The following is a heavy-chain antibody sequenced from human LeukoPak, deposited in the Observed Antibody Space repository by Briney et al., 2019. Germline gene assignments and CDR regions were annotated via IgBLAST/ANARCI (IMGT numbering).Heavy chain of an antibody. CDR1: GGSISSYY. J-gene: IGHJ4*02. D-gene: IGHD3-22*01. Sequence: SETLSLTCTVSGGSISSYYWSWIRQPPGKGLEWIGYIYYSGSTNYNPSLKSRVTISVDTSKNQFSLKLSSVTAADTAVYYCARDTYYYDSSGYESTTTGATFDYWGQGTLVTVSS. CDR2: IYYSGST. V-gene: IGHV4-59*01. CDR3: ARDTYYYDSSGYESTTTGATFDY.